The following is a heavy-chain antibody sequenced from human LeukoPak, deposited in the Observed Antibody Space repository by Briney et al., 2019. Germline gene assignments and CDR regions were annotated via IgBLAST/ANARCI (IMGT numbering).Heavy chain of an antibody. J-gene: IGHJ4*02. CDR2: IYHSGST. D-gene: IGHD4-23*01. CDR1: GFTFSSYA. CDR3: ARLRVQNYGGNWGFDY. Sequence: GSLRLSCAASGFTFSSYAMHWDRQAPGKGLEWIGSIYHSGSTYYNPSLQSRVTISIDTSKNQFSLKLSSVTAADTAVYYCARLRVQNYGGNWGFDYWGQGTLVTVSS. V-gene: IGHV4-38-2*01.